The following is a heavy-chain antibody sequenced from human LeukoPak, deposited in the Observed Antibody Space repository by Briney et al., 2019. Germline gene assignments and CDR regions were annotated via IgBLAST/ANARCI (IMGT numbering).Heavy chain of an antibody. CDR3: ASADCRQEAFDI. CDR2: IYYSGST. D-gene: IGHD2-21*01. V-gene: IGHV4-59*08. CDR1: GGSISSYY. J-gene: IGHJ3*02. Sequence: PSETLSLTCTVSGGSISSYYWSWIRQPPGKGLEWIGYIYYSGSTNYNPSLKSRVTISVDTSKNQFSLKLSSVTAADMAVYYCASADCRQEAFDIWGQGTMVTVSS.